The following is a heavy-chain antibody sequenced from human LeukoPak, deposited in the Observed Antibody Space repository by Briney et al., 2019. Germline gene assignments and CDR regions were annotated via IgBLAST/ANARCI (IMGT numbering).Heavy chain of an antibody. Sequence: TGGSLRLSCAASWFTVSSNYMSWVRQAPGKGLEWVSVIYRGGSTYYAASVKGRFTISRDSSKNMLYLQMNSLRADDTAVYYCAQGDDYISLDSWGQGTLVTVSS. V-gene: IGHV3-53*01. D-gene: IGHD4-11*01. J-gene: IGHJ4*02. CDR2: IYRGGST. CDR1: WFTVSSNY. CDR3: AQGDDYISLDS.